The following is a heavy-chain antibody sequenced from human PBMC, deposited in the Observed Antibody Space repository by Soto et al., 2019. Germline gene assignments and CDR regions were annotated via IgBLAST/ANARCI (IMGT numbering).Heavy chain of an antibody. CDR3: AKARALCFGAGWDYYYGMDV. CDR1: GFTFDDYA. D-gene: IGHD3-10*01. CDR2: ISWDGGST. V-gene: IGHV3-43D*03. Sequence: GGSLRLSCAASGFTFDDYAMHWVRQAPGKGLEWVSLISWDGGSTYYADSVKGRFTISIDNNKNSLYLQMNSLRAEDTDLDDCAKARALCFGAGWDYYYGMDVWGQGTTVTVSS. J-gene: IGHJ6*02.